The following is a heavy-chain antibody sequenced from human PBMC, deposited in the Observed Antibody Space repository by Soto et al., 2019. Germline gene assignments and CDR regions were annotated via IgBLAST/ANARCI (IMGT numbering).Heavy chain of an antibody. J-gene: IGHJ4*02. CDR1: GGTFSSYT. CDR3: ARVREYSGYDWYY. CDR2: IIPILGIA. D-gene: IGHD5-12*01. V-gene: IGHV1-69*02. Sequence: GASVKVSCKASGGTFSSYTISWVRQAPGQGLEWMGRIIPILGIANYAQKFQGRVTITADKSTSTAYMELSSLRSEDTAVYYCARVREYSGYDWYYWGQGTLVTVSS.